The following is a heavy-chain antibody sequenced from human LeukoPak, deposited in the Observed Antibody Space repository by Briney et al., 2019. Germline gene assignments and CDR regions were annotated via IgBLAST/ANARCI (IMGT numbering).Heavy chain of an antibody. CDR2: INPNSGGT. CDR1: GYTFTGYY. Sequence: GASVKVSCKASGYTFTGYYMHWVRQAPGQGLEWMGWINPNSGGTNYAQKFQGRVTMTRDTSISTAYMELSRLRSDDTAVYYCARANSYGYFWAVVGPGAYNWFDPWGQGTLVTVSS. V-gene: IGHV1-2*02. J-gene: IGHJ5*02. D-gene: IGHD5-18*01. CDR3: ARANSYGYFWAVVGPGAYNWFDP.